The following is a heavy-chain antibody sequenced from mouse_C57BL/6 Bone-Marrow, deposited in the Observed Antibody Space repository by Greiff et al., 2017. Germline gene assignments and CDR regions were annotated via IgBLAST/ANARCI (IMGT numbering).Heavy chain of an antibody. V-gene: IGHV1-81*01. CDR3: ARERITTALFDY. D-gene: IGHD1-2*01. J-gene: IGHJ2*01. CDR1: GYTFTSYG. Sequence: QVQLQQSGAELARPGASVKLSCKASGYTFTSYGISWVKQRTGQGLEWIGEIYPSSGNTYYNEKFKGKATLTVDKSSSTAYMELRSLTSEDSAVYYGARERITTALFDYWGQGTTLTVSS. CDR2: IYPSSGNT.